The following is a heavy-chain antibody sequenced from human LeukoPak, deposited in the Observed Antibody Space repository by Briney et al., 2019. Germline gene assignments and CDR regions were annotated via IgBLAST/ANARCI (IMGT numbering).Heavy chain of an antibody. Sequence: SETLSLTCTVSGGSISSYYWSWLRQPAGKGLEWIGRIYTSGSTNYNPSLKSRVTMSVDTSKNQFSLKLSSVTAADTAVYYCAREHSGYDSYYYYYMDVWGKGTTVTVSS. D-gene: IGHD5-12*01. CDR2: IYTSGST. CDR1: GGSISSYY. V-gene: IGHV4-4*07. J-gene: IGHJ6*03. CDR3: AREHSGYDSYYYYYMDV.